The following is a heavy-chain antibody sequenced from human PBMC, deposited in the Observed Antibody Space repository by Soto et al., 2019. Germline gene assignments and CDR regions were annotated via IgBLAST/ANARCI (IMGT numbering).Heavy chain of an antibody. Sequence: QLQLQESGPGLVKPSETLSLTCSVSGGSITTSSYNWDWIRPPPGKGLEWIVTIYYDSSTSYNPSLKSPVTISVDTSKNHFARKVNSVTAAGAAGYYCVRFYGTAFHVWGRGKVVPVSS. V-gene: IGHV4-39*02. J-gene: IGHJ3*01. D-gene: IGHD1-1*01. CDR3: VRFYGTAFHV. CDR2: IYYDSST. CDR1: GGSITTSSYN.